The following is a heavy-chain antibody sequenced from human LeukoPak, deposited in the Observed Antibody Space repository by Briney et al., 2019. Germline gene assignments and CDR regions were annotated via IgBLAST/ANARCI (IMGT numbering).Heavy chain of an antibody. D-gene: IGHD3-3*01. CDR3: ARAPKAGITIFGVVLTTYNWFDP. V-gene: IGHV1-18*01. CDR1: GYTFTSYG. J-gene: IGHJ5*02. Sequence: ASVKVSCKASGYTFTSYGISWVRQAPGQGLEWMGWISAYNGNTNYAQKLQGRVTMTTDTSTSTAYMELSSLRSEDTAVYYCARAPKAGITIFGVVLTTYNWFDPWGQGTLVTVSS. CDR2: ISAYNGNT.